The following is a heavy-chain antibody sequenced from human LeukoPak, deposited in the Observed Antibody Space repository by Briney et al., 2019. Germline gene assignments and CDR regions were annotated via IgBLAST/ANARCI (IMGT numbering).Heavy chain of an antibody. V-gene: IGHV3-66*02. CDR2: IYSGGST. D-gene: IGHD2-15*01. CDR3: ARQGRYCSGGSCPTKYAFDI. J-gene: IGHJ3*02. CDR1: AFTVSSNY. Sequence: GGSLRLSCAASAFTVSSNYMSWVRQAPGKGLEWVSVIYSGGSTYYADSVKGRFTISRDNSKNTLYLQMNSLRAEDTAVYYCARQGRYCSGGSCPTKYAFDIWGQGTMVTVSS.